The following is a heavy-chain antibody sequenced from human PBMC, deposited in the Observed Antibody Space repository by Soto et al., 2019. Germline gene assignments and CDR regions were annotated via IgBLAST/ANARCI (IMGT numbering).Heavy chain of an antibody. CDR3: ATEYSNSPEAFDF. J-gene: IGHJ4*02. CDR2: IYTTGST. D-gene: IGHD6-6*01. CDR1: CVSVNSDNYY. Sequence: PSETLSLLCTVSCVSVNSDNYYWSWIRTPPGKGLEWIGHIYTTGSTTYTPSLKSRVTISLDTSRNHFSLSLNSVTAAETAVFYCATEYSNSPEAFDFWGRGTLVTASS. V-gene: IGHV4-61*03.